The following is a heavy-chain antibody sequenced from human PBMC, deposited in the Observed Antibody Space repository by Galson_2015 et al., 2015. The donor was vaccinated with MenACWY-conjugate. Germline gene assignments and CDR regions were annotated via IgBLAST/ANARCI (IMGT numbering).Heavy chain of an antibody. Sequence: SLRLSCAASGFTFSNYGMAWVRQAPGKGLDWVSAMSRSGTTYYAASVKGRFTISRDNAKNTLYLQMNSLRVEDTAVDYCAREGFCSDDACYFYDYWGQGTLVTVSS. V-gene: IGHV3-23*01. CDR1: GFTFSNYG. D-gene: IGHD2-15*01. CDR2: MSRSGTT. J-gene: IGHJ4*02. CDR3: AREGFCSDDACYFYDY.